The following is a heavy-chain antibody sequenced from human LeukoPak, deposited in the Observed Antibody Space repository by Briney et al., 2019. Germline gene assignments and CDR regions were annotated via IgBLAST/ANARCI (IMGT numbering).Heavy chain of an antibody. D-gene: IGHD6-13*01. CDR3: ARAGKYSSRLYDY. CDR1: GFTLRVYT. Sequence: PGGSLRLSCAASGFTLRVYTIGWVRQAPGKGPVWVSRISSGGSSTKYAASVKGRFTTSRVYARNTLYVPLNSLIAEDTAVYYCARAGKYSSRLYDYWGQGTLVTVSS. CDR2: ISSGGSST. J-gene: IGHJ4*02. V-gene: IGHV3-74*03.